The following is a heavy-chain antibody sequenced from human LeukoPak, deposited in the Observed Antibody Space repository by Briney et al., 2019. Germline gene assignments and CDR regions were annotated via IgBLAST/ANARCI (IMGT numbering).Heavy chain of an antibody. CDR2: ISSSSSYI. CDR1: GFSFSSYS. J-gene: IGHJ4*02. V-gene: IGHV3-21*01. CDR3: ARDKSAARGYYFDY. D-gene: IGHD6-6*01. Sequence: GESLKISCAASGFSFSSYSMNWVRQAPGKGLEWVSSISSSSSYIYYAASVKGRFTISRDNAKNSLYLQMNSLRAEDTAVYYCARDKSAARGYYFDYWGQGTLVTVSS.